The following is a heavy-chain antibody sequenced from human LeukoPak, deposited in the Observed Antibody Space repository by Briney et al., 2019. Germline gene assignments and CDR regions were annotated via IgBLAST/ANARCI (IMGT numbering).Heavy chain of an antibody. Sequence: AGESLKISCKGSGYSFTSYWIGWVRQMPGKGLEWMGIIYPGDSDTRYSPSFQGQVTISADKSITTAYLQLSSLKASDTAMYYCARFRLSMVRGVILYYYYMDVWGKGTTVTVSS. J-gene: IGHJ6*03. V-gene: IGHV5-51*01. D-gene: IGHD3-10*01. CDR2: IYPGDSDT. CDR1: GYSFTSYW. CDR3: ARFRLSMVRGVILYYYYMDV.